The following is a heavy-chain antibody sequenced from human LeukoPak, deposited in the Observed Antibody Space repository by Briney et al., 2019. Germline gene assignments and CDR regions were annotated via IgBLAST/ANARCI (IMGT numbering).Heavy chain of an antibody. Sequence: SVKVSCKASGGTFSSYAISWVRQAPGQGLEWMGGIIPIFDTAIYAQKFQGRVTITADESTSTAYMELSSLRSEDTAVYYCARVTQYQLIWDWLDPWGQGTLVTVSS. CDR2: IIPIFDTA. V-gene: IGHV1-69*13. CDR1: GGTFSSYA. J-gene: IGHJ5*02. D-gene: IGHD2-2*01. CDR3: ARVTQYQLIWDWLDP.